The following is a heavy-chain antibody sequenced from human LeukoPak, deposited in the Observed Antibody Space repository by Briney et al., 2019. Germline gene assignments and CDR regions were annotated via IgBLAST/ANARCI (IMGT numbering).Heavy chain of an antibody. J-gene: IGHJ4*02. CDR3: ARDLSGIARYTYGRGIDY. D-gene: IGHD5-18*01. Sequence: GGTLRLSCAASGFSFSNYGMNWVRQAPGKGLEWVSGISGRGVSTYYAESLKGRFIISRDNSENTLYLQMNSLRAEDTAVYYCARDLSGIARYTYGRGIDYWGQGTLVTVSS. CDR1: GFSFSNYG. V-gene: IGHV3-23*01. CDR2: ISGRGVST.